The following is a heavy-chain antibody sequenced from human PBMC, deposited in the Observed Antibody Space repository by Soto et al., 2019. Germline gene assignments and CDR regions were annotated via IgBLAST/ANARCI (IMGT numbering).Heavy chain of an antibody. Sequence: GGSLRLSCAASGFTFSRYGMHWVRQAPGKGLEWVAVITYDGTNKYYADSVKGRFTISRDNSKNTLYLQMNSLRVEDTAVYYCAKDQEWELSTFDFWGQGT. CDR3: AKDQEWELSTFDF. D-gene: IGHD1-26*01. J-gene: IGHJ4*02. V-gene: IGHV3-30*18. CDR1: GFTFSRYG. CDR2: ITYDGTNK.